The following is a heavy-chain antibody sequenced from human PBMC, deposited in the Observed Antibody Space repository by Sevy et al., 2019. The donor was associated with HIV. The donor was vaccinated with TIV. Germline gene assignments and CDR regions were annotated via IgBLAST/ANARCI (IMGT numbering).Heavy chain of an antibody. V-gene: IGHV4-59*01. J-gene: IGHJ5*02. CDR2: MYYSGTT. CDR3: ARANVGSSTIFGVVIHRHWFDP. Sequence: SETLSLTCTVSGDSISSYYWSWIRQPPGKGLEWIGYMYYSGTTNYNPSLKSRVTISVDTSKNQFSLKLNSVTAADTAVYYCARANVGSSTIFGVVIHRHWFDPWGQGTKATVSS. D-gene: IGHD3-3*01. CDR1: GDSISSYY.